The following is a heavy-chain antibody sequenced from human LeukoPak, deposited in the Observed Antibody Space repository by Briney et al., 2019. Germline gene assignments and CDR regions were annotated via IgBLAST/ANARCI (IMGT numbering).Heavy chain of an antibody. V-gene: IGHV3-9*01. CDR1: GFTFDDYA. D-gene: IGHD1-26*01. J-gene: IGHJ4*02. Sequence: GGSLRLSCAASGFTFDDYAMHWVRQAPGKGLEWVSGISWNSGSIGYADSVKGRFTISRGNAKNSLYLQMNSLRAEDTALYYCAKDMGGATALFDYWGQGTLVTVSS. CDR3: AKDMGGATALFDY. CDR2: ISWNSGSI.